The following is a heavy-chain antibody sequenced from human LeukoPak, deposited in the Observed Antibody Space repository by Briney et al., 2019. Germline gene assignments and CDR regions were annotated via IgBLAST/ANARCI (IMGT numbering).Heavy chain of an antibody. CDR2: ISSSSSYI. CDR3: ARDEVGATDY. V-gene: IGHV3-21*01. J-gene: IGHJ4*02. CDR1: GFSFDDYG. D-gene: IGHD1-26*01. Sequence: GGSLRLSCVASGFSFDDYGMFWVRQAPGKGLEWVSSISSSSSYIYYADSVKGRFTISRDNAKNSLYLQMNSLRAEDTAVYYCARDEVGATDYWGQGTLVTVSS.